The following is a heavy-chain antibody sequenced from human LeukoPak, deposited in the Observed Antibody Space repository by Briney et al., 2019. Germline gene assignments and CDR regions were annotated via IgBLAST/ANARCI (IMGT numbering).Heavy chain of an antibody. CDR3: TSGGYQMFY. CDR1: GFTFGDFA. J-gene: IGHJ4*02. V-gene: IGHV3-49*04. CDR2: IRSKTYGGTT. D-gene: IGHD6-13*01. Sequence: GRSLRLSCTASGFTFGDFAMTWVRQAPGKGLEWVGFIRSKTYGGTTDYAASVKGRFTISRDDSKSIAYLQMNSLKTEDTAVYYCTSGGYQMFYWGQGTLVTVSS.